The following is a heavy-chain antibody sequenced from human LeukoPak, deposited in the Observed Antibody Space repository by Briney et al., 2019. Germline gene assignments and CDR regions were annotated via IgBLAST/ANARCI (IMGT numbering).Heavy chain of an antibody. CDR3: VKAGVVPAADDAFDF. CDR1: GFTFSRYA. J-gene: IGHJ3*01. Sequence: GGSLRLSCSASGFTFSRYAMHWVRQAPGKGLEYVSAITSNGGSTYYADFVKGRFTISRDNSKNTPYLQMSSLRVDDTAVYYCVKAGVVPAADDAFDFWGQGTMVTVSS. V-gene: IGHV3-64D*06. CDR2: ITSNGGST. D-gene: IGHD2-2*01.